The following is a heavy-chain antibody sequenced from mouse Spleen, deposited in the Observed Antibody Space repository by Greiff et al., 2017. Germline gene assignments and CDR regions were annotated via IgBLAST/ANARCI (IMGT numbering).Heavy chain of an antibody. V-gene: IGHV5-9*02. CDR2: ISSGGSYT. D-gene: IGHD4-1*01. CDR1: GFAFSSYD. Sequence: EVQLVESGGGLVKPGGSLKLSCAASGFAFSSYDMSWVRQTPEKRLEWVATISSGGSYTYYPDSVKGRFTISRDNARNTLYLQMSSLRSEDTALYYCARAKTGWYFDVWGAGTTVTVSS. CDR3: ARAKTGWYFDV. J-gene: IGHJ1*01.